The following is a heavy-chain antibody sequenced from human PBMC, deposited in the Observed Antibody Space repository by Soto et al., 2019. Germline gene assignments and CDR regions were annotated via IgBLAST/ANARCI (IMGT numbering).Heavy chain of an antibody. V-gene: IGHV4-34*01. Sequence: SETLSLTCAVYGGSFSGYYWSWIRQPPGKGLEWIGEINHSGSTNYNPSLKSRVTISVDTSKNQFSLKLSSVTAADTAVYYCARGKTLTIFGVVIIYWFDPWGQGTLVTVSS. CDR1: GGSFSGYY. J-gene: IGHJ5*02. CDR3: ARGKTLTIFGVVIIYWFDP. CDR2: INHSGST. D-gene: IGHD3-3*01.